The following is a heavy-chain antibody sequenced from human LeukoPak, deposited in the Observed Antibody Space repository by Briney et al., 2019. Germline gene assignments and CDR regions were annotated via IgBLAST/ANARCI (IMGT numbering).Heavy chain of an antibody. V-gene: IGHV3-23*01. J-gene: IGHJ5*02. Sequence: GGSLRLSCAASGFTFSSYSMNWVRHAPGAWLEWVAFISQIGGRSTDYADSVRGRFTISRDNSEDTLYLQMNSLRAEDTAVYHCARDLGCSTSSCRYNWFDPWGQGTLVTVSS. CDR2: ISQIGGRST. CDR1: GFTFSSYS. CDR3: ARDLGCSTSSCRYNWFDP. D-gene: IGHD2-2*01.